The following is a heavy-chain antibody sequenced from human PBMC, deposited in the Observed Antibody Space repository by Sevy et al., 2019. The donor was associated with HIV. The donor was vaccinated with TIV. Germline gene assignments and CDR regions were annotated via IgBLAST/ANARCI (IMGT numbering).Heavy chain of an antibody. Sequence: ASVKVSCKASGYTFTTYGITWVRQAPGQGLEWMGWISTYNSITNYAQKLQGRVTMTTDPSTSTAYMELRSLRSDDPAVYYCARSTRVAGLDNWFDPWGQGTLVTVSS. CDR3: ARSTRVAGLDNWFDP. V-gene: IGHV1-18*01. D-gene: IGHD6-19*01. J-gene: IGHJ5*02. CDR2: ISTYNSIT. CDR1: GYTFTTYG.